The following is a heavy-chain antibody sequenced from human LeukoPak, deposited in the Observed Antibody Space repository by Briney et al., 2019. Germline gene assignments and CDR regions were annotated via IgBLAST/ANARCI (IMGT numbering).Heavy chain of an antibody. CDR2: INHSGTT. CDR3: AGEDVLTGYYAFDY. CDR1: GGSFSGYY. Sequence: PSETLSLTCAVYGGSFSGYYWTWIRQPPGKGLEWLGEINHSGTTNYNSSLESRVTISVDTSKNQFSLKLSSVTAADTAVYYCAGEDVLTGYYAFDYWGHGTLVTVSS. J-gene: IGHJ4*01. V-gene: IGHV4-34*01. D-gene: IGHD3-9*01.